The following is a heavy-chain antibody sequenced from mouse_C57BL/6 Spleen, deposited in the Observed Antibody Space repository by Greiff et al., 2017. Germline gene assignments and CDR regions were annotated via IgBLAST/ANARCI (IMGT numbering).Heavy chain of an antibody. V-gene: IGHV1-77*01. J-gene: IGHJ1*03. CDR1: GYTFTDYY. CDR3: ARKDDYDDPLYWYFDV. D-gene: IGHD2-4*01. Sequence: LVESGAELVKPGASVKISCKASGYTFTDYYINWVKQRPGQGLEWIGKIGPGSGSTYYNEKFKGKATLTADKSSSTAYRQLSSLTSEDSAVYFCARKDDYDDPLYWYFDVWGTGTTVTVSS. CDR2: IGPGSGST.